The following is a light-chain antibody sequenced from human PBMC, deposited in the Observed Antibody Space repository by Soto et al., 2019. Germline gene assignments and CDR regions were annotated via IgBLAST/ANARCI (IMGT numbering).Light chain of an antibody. CDR3: ASWDDSLKALL. CDR2: NSY. J-gene: IGLJ3*02. V-gene: IGLV1-44*01. Sequence: QSVLTQPPSASGTPEERVTISCSGGSSNIGINSVTWYQHLPGTAPKLLIYNSYQRPSWVPDRFSGSKSGTSASLAISGLQPDDDADYYCASWDDSLKALLFGGGTKLTVL. CDR1: SSNIGINS.